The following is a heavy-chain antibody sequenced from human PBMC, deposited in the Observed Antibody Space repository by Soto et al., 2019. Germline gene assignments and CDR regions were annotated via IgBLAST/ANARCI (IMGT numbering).Heavy chain of an antibody. J-gene: IGHJ6*02. CDR3: ARVRRDGYNYDYYYGMDV. CDR2: IDPSDSYT. V-gene: IGHV5-10-1*01. CDR1: GYSFTSYW. D-gene: IGHD5-12*01. Sequence: PGESLKISCKGSGYSFTSYWISWVRQMPGKGLEWMGRIDPSDSYTNYSPSFQGHVTISADKSISTAYLQWSSLKASDTAMYYCARVRRDGYNYDYYYGMDVWGQGTTVTVS.